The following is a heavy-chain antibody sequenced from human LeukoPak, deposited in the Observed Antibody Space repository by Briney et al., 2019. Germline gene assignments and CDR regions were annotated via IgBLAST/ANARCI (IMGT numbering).Heavy chain of an antibody. V-gene: IGHV4-59*08. CDR1: GGSIRNNY. D-gene: IGHD1-7*01. CDR3: ARVNYLTYDF. J-gene: IGHJ4*02. Sequence: SSETLSLTCTVAGGSIRNNYWSWIRQPPGKGLEWIGYVYHSGTTTYNPSLKSRVIISIDKYKNQFSLNLTSVTAADTAMYYCARVNYLTYDFWGQGTLVSVSS. CDR2: VYHSGTT.